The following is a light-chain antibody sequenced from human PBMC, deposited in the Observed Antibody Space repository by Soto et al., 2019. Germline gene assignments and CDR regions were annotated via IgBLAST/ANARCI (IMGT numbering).Light chain of an antibody. V-gene: IGKV1-6*01. CDR2: AAS. J-gene: IGKJ1*01. CDR3: LQDNKYPRT. CDR1: QGIRNE. Sequence: AIQMTQSPSSLSAFVGDRVTITCRASQGIRNELGWYQQRPGKAPMLLIYAASTLESGVPLRFSASGSGTDFTLSISSLRPEDVATYYCLQDNKYPRTFGQGTKVEI.